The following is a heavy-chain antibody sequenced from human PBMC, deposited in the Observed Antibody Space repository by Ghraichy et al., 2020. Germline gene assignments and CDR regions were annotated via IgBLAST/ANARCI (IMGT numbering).Heavy chain of an antibody. CDR1: GFTFSSYG. D-gene: IGHD6-13*01. J-gene: IGHJ4*02. V-gene: IGHV3-30*02. Sequence: GGSLRLSCAASGFTFSSYGMHWVRQAPGKGLEWVAFIRYDGSNKYYADSVKGRFTISRDNSKNTLYLQMNSLRAEDTAVYYCATGYSSSWYEGGWGQGTLVTVSS. CDR3: ATGYSSSWYEGG. CDR2: IRYDGSNK.